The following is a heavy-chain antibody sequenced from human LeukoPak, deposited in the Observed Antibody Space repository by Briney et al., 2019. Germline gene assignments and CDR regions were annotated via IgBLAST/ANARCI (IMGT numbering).Heavy chain of an antibody. CDR2: IYYSGST. J-gene: IGHJ4*02. CDR3: ARTEYSSGWYYFDY. CDR1: GGSISSYY. Sequence: PSETLSLTCTVSGGSISSYYWGWIRQPPGKGLEWIGYIYYSGSTNYNPSLKSRVTISVDTSKNQFSLKLSSVTAADSAVYYCARTEYSSGWYYFDYWGQGTLVTVSS. D-gene: IGHD6-19*01. V-gene: IGHV4-59*01.